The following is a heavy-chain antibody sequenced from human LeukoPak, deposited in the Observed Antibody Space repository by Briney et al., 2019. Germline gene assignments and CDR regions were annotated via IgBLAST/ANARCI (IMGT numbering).Heavy chain of an antibody. CDR3: ARGRTYYYGSGSYCNDY. Sequence: SESLSLTCTVSGGSINTYYWSWIRQPPGKGLEWLGYIFYTGSTNYNPSLKSRVTISVDTSKNQFSLKLSSVTAADTAVYYCARGRTYYYGSGSYCNDYWGQGTLVTVSS. J-gene: IGHJ4*02. D-gene: IGHD3-10*01. V-gene: IGHV4-59*12. CDR1: GGSINTYY. CDR2: IFYTGST.